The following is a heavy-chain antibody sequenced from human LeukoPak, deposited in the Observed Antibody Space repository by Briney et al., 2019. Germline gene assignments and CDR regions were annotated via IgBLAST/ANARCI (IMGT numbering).Heavy chain of an antibody. CDR1: GFTFSSYG. Sequence: PGGSLRLSCAPSGFTFSSYGMHWVRQAPGKGLEWVAVIWYDGSNKYYADSVKGRFTISRDNSKNTLYLQMNSLRAEDTAVYFCARDHDSREMAFDYWGQGTLVTVSS. D-gene: IGHD3-3*01. CDR3: ARDHDSREMAFDY. CDR2: IWYDGSNK. V-gene: IGHV3-33*01. J-gene: IGHJ4*02.